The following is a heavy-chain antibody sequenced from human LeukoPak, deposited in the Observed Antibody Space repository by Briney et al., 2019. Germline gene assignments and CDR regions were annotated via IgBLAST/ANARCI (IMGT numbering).Heavy chain of an antibody. CDR2: ITGDGVTT. Sequence: SGGSLRLSCAASGFTFSSSAMSWVRQTPSKGLEWLSSITGDGVTTYYADSVKGRFTISRDNSKNILFLQMNSLRAEDSASYFCAKERRRVATSMIRSYFFDSWGQGTPVTVSS. CDR3: AKERRRVATSMIRSYFFDS. J-gene: IGHJ4*02. V-gene: IGHV3-23*01. CDR1: GFTFSSSA. D-gene: IGHD3-16*01.